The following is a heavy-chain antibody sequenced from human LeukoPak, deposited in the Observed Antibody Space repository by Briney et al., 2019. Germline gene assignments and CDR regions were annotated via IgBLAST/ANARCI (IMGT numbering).Heavy chain of an antibody. Sequence: PSETLSLTCAVYGGSFSGYYWSWIRQPPGKGLKWIGYIYYSGSTYYNPSLKSRVTISVDTSKNQFSLKLSSVTAADTAVYYCATIDFWSGYYYFDYWGQGTLVTVSS. J-gene: IGHJ4*02. CDR3: ATIDFWSGYYYFDY. V-gene: IGHV4-30-4*08. CDR1: GGSFSGYY. CDR2: IYYSGST. D-gene: IGHD3-3*01.